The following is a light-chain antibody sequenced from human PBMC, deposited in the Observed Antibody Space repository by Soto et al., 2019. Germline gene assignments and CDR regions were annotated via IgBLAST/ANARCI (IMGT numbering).Light chain of an antibody. CDR2: GVT. Sequence: QSVLTQPASVSGSPGQSITISCTGTSSDVGGYNYVSWYQHHPGKAPELIIYGVTHRPSGASLRFSGSKSGNTASLTISGLQAEDEADYYCTSYTSTGAPVVFGGGTKLTVL. J-gene: IGLJ2*01. CDR1: SSDVGGYNY. CDR3: TSYTSTGAPVV. V-gene: IGLV2-14*03.